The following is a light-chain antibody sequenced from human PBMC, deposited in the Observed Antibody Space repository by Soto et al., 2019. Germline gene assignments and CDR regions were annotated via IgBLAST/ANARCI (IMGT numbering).Light chain of an antibody. V-gene: IGKV3-15*01. CDR3: HQYHRWPLT. CDR2: DAA. Sequence: ILMTQSLATLSVSPGEGATLSCRASQNINNKLAWYQQKPGQPPRLLVYDAAIRAAGVPSRFSGGGSGTDFALTINSLQSEDFAVYYCHQYHRWPLTFGQGTKLEI. CDR1: QNINNK. J-gene: IGKJ1*01.